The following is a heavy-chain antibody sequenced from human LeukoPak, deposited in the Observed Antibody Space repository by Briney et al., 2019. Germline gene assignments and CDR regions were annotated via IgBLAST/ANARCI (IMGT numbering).Heavy chain of an antibody. J-gene: IGHJ4*02. V-gene: IGHV4-34*01. CDR3: ARIIRNRVFRHTRDY. D-gene: IGHD3-10*01. Sequence: PSETLSLTCAVYGGSFSGYYWSWIREPPGKGLEWSREINHSGSTNYNPSLKSRVTISVDTSKNQFSLKLSTVTAADTAVYYCARIIRNRVFRHTRDYGGQGTLVTVSS. CDR2: INHSGST. CDR1: GGSFSGYY.